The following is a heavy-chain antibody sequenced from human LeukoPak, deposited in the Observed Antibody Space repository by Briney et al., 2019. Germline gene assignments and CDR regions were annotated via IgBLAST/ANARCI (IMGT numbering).Heavy chain of an antibody. J-gene: IGHJ4*02. CDR3: AKGKDWNYGYYFDY. V-gene: IGHV3-23*01. D-gene: IGHD1-7*01. CDR2: ISGSGGST. Sequence: GGSLRLSCAASGFTLSRYAMSWVRQAPGNGREWVSAISGSGGSTYYADSVKVRFTISRDNSKTTLYLQMNSLRAEDTAVYYCAKGKDWNYGYYFDYWGQGTLVTVSS. CDR1: GFTLSRYA.